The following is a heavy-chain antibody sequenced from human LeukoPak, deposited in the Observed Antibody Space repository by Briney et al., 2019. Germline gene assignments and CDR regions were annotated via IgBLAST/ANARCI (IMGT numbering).Heavy chain of an antibody. CDR3: AKAAAAPGFDF. Sequence: GGSLRLSCAASGFTSSSYALNWVRQAPGKGLEWVAAVSGSGDRMYHADSVKGRFTISRDNSKNTIYLQMNSLRAEDTALYYCAKAAAAPGFDFWGQGTLVTVSS. V-gene: IGHV3-23*01. CDR2: VSGSGDRM. CDR1: GFTSSSYA. D-gene: IGHD6-13*01. J-gene: IGHJ4*02.